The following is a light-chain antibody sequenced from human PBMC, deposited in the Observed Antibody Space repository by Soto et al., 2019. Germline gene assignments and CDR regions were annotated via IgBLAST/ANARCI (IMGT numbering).Light chain of an antibody. V-gene: IGLV2-8*01. CDR2: EVY. CDR3: SSYVGTNCYA. J-gene: IGLJ1*01. Sequence: QSALAQPPSASGSPGQSGTISCTGTSSDVGGYNYVSWYQHHPGKAPKLIIYEVYKRPSGVPDRFSGSKSGNTAALTVSGLQAEDEADYFCSSYVGTNCYAFGTGTKVTVL. CDR1: SSDVGGYNY.